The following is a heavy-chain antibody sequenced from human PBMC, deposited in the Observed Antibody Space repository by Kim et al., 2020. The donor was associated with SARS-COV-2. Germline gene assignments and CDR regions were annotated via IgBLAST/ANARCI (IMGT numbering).Heavy chain of an antibody. CDR2: INAGNGNT. D-gene: IGHD6-13*01. CDR1: GYTFTSYA. J-gene: IGHJ4*02. Sequence: ASVKVSCKASGYTFTSYAMHWVRQAPGQRLEWMGWINAGNGNTKYSQKFQGRVTITRDTSASTAYLELSSLRSEDTAVYSCARGLRLAEAGYYFDYWGQGTLVTVSA. V-gene: IGHV1-3*01. CDR3: ARGLRLAEAGYYFDY.